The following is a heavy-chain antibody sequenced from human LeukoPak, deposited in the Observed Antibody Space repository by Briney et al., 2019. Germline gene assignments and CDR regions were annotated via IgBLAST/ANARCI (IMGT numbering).Heavy chain of an antibody. V-gene: IGHV3-74*01. CDR1: GFTFSSYW. CDR3: AKHPVGATYYMDV. J-gene: IGHJ6*03. Sequence: GGSLRLSCAASGFTFSSYWMHWVRQAPGKGLVWVSRINSDGSSTSYADSVKGRFTISRDNAKNTLYLQMNSLRAEDTAVYYCAKHPVGATYYMDVWSKGTTVTISS. CDR2: INSDGSST. D-gene: IGHD1-26*01.